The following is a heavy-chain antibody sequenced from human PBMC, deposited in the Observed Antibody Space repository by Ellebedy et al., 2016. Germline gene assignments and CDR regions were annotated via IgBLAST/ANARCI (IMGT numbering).Heavy chain of an antibody. CDR2: INPNSGGT. Sequence: ASVKVSCXASGYTFTGYYMHWVRQAPGQGLEWMGWINPNSGGTNYAQKFQDWVTMTRDTSISTAYMELSRLRSDDTAVYYCARDLRYDSSGLDYWGQGTLVTVSS. CDR1: GYTFTGYY. D-gene: IGHD3-22*01. CDR3: ARDLRYDSSGLDY. J-gene: IGHJ4*02. V-gene: IGHV1-2*04.